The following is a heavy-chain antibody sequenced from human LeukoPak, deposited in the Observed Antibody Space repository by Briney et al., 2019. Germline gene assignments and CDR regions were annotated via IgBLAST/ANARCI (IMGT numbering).Heavy chain of an antibody. CDR2: IIPIFGTA. CDR3: ARDSGEGKEQQLLLKH. V-gene: IGHV1-69*06. D-gene: IGHD6-13*01. J-gene: IGHJ1*01. Sequence: SVKVSCKASGGTFTSYAISWVRQAPGQGLEWMGGIIPIFGTANYAQKFQGRVTITADKSTSTAYMELSSLRSEDTAVYYCARDSGEGKEQQLLLKHWGQGTLVTVSS. CDR1: GGTFTSYA.